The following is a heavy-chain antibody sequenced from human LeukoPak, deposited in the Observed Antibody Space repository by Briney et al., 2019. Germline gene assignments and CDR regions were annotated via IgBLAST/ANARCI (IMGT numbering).Heavy chain of an antibody. CDR3: ARIRSGSLDY. CDR2: IGRDDDK. D-gene: IGHD1-26*01. Sequence: SGPTLVHPTQTLTLTCTFSEFSLSTSGRCVSWIRQPPGKALEWLARIGRDDDKYYSTSLKTRLTISKDSSKNQVVLTMTNMEPVDTATYYCARIRSGSLDYWGQGTLVTVSS. V-gene: IGHV2-70*11. CDR1: EFSLSTSGRC. J-gene: IGHJ4*02.